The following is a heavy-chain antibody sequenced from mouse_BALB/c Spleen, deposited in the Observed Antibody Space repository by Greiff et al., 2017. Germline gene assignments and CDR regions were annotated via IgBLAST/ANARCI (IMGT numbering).Heavy chain of an antibody. D-gene: IGHD2-4*01. CDR2: ISYSGST. J-gene: IGHJ4*01. CDR3: ARDYDYDEDYAMDY. CDR1: GYSITSDYA. V-gene: IGHV3-2*02. Sequence: EVKLVESGPGLVKPSQSLSLTCTVTGYSITSDYAWNWIRQFPGNILEWMGYISYSGSTSYNPSLKSRISITRDTSKNQFFLQLNSVTTEDTATYYSARDYDYDEDYAMDYWGQGTSVTVSS.